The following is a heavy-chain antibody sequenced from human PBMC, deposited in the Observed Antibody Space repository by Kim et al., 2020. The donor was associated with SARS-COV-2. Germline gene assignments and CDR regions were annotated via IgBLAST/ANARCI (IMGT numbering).Heavy chain of an antibody. CDR1: GFTFSSYS. J-gene: IGHJ4*03. V-gene: IGHV3-21*01. CDR3: ARWGVTLNYDFWSGYYTNPFDY. D-gene: IGHD3-3*01. Sequence: GGSLRLSCAASGFTFSSYSMNWVSQAPGKGLEWVTSISSSSSYIYYADSVKGRFNISRDNAKNSLYLQMNSLRAEDTAVYYCARWGVTLNYDFWSGYYTNPFDYWGQGTLVTVSS. CDR2: ISSSSSYI.